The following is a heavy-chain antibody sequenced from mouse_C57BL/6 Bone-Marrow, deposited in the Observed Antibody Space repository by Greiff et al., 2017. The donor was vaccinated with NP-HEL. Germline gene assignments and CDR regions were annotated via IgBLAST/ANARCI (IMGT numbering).Heavy chain of an antibody. CDR2: IDPENGDT. CDR1: GFNIKDDY. J-gene: IGHJ3*01. D-gene: IGHD3-2*02. Sequence: VQLQQSGAELVRPGASVKLSCTASGFNIKDDYMHWVKQRPEQGLEWIGWIDPENGDTEYASKFQGKATITADTSSNTAYLQLSSLTSEDTAVYYCTRQLRLRPWFAYWGQGTLVTVSA. CDR3: TRQLRLRPWFAY. V-gene: IGHV14-4*01.